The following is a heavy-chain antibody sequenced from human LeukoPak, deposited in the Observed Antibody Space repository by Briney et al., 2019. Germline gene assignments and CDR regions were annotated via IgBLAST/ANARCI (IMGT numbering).Heavy chain of an antibody. CDR2: MFHSGNI. J-gene: IGHJ3*02. Sequence: SETLSLTCTVSGYSISSAYYWGWVRQPPGKGLQWIGSMFHSGNIYYNPSLKSRVTISVDMSKSQLSLKLSSVTAADTAVYYCARDCIVGTIARSSFDMWGQGTVVTVSS. D-gene: IGHD1-26*01. CDR3: ARDCIVGTIARSSFDM. CDR1: GYSISSAYY. V-gene: IGHV4-38-2*02.